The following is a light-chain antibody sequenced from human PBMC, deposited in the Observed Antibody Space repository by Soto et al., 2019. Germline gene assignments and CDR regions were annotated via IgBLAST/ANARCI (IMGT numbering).Light chain of an antibody. Sequence: DIQMTQSPSTLSASVGDRVTITCRASQSINSWLAWYQQKPGKAPNLLIYDASSLESGVPTRFSGNKSGTEFTLTISSLQPDDFATYYCQQYQSYWTFGQGTKVEIK. CDR3: QQYQSYWT. CDR1: QSINSW. V-gene: IGKV1-5*01. CDR2: DAS. J-gene: IGKJ1*01.